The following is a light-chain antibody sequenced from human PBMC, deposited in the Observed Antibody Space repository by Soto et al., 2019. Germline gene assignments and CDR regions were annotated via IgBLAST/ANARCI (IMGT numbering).Light chain of an antibody. V-gene: IGKV3-15*01. CDR2: GAS. CDR3: QQSHNRYT. J-gene: IGKJ2*01. CDR1: PSAGTT. Sequence: TQSPATLSVSPWEIATLSCRASPSAGTTGAWYPPTPCQAPSLLIYGASTRATGIPARFSGSGSGTEFTLTIDSLKSEDFAVYYCQQSHNRYTFGQGTK.